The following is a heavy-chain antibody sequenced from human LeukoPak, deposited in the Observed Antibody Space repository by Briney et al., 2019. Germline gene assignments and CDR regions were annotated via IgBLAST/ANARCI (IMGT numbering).Heavy chain of an antibody. J-gene: IGHJ3*02. CDR1: GFTFSSYA. CDR2: ISYDGSNK. CDR3: ARERYSSSWYGGAFDI. Sequence: GGSLRLSCAASGFTFSSYAMHWVRQAPGKGLEWVAVISYDGSNKYYADSVKGRFTISRDNSKNTLYLQMNSLRAEDTAVYYCARERYSSSWYGGAFDIWGQGTMVTVSS. V-gene: IGHV3-30-3*01. D-gene: IGHD6-13*01.